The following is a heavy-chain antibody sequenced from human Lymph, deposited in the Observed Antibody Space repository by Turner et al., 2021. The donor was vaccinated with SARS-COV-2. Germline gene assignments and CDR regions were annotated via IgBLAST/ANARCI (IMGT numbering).Heavy chain of an antibody. Sequence: QVQLQQSGPRLVKPFEPLSLTCTVSGGSMNRNYRSWIRQPRGKRLEWIRYIYYRGSTNYNPSLKSRVTISVDTSKNQFSLKLTSVTAADTAIYYCARETVNNWVDPWGQGILVTVSS. CDR2: IYYRGST. CDR1: GGSMNRNY. CDR3: ARETVNNWVDP. J-gene: IGHJ5*02. D-gene: IGHD2-21*02. V-gene: IGHV4-59*01.